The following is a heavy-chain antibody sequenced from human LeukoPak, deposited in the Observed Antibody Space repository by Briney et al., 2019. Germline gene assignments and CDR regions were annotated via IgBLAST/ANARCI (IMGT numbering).Heavy chain of an antibody. CDR2: ISSSGSTI. D-gene: IGHD6-19*01. Sequence: LXXSXXXSGXXFXNFAMSWIRQAPGKGLEWVSYISSSGSTIYYADSVKGRFTISRDNAKNSLYLQMNSLRAEDTAVYYCARDTYGAVAGHPFDYWGQGTLVTVSS. CDR3: ARDTYGAVAGHPFDY. J-gene: IGHJ4*02. V-gene: IGHV3-11*01. CDR1: GXXFXNFA.